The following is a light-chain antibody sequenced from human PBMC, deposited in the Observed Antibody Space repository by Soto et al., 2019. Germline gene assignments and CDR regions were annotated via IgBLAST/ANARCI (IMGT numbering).Light chain of an antibody. J-gene: IGKJ4*01. CDR2: GAS. Sequence: EFVLTQSPGALSVSPGETVTLSCRASRPVDSNSLAWYHHKPGLAPRLLIFGASTRATRIPDRFSGRGSGTDFTLTISRLEPEDSGLYFCQQYVASPLTFGGGTRVEMK. V-gene: IGKV3-20*01. CDR3: QQYVASPLT. CDR1: RPVDSNS.